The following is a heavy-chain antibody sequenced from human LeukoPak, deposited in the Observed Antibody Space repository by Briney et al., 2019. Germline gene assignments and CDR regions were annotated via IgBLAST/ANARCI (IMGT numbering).Heavy chain of an antibody. CDR2: IYYSGST. V-gene: IGHV4-59*01. Sequence: KTSETLSLTCTVSGGSISSYYWSWIRQPPGKGLEWIGYIYYSGSTNYNPSLKSRVTISVGTSKNQFSLKLSSVTAADTAVYYCARSHSVWTSFDYWGQGTLVTVSS. J-gene: IGHJ4*02. CDR1: GGSISSYY. CDR3: ARSHSVWTSFDY. D-gene: IGHD3/OR15-3a*01.